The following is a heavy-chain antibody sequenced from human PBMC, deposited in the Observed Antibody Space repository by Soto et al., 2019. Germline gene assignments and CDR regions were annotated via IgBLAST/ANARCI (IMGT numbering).Heavy chain of an antibody. Sequence: SQTLSLTCAISGDSVSSNSAAWNWIRQSPSIGLEWLGRTYYRSKWYNDYAVSVKSRITINPDTSKNQFSLQLNSVTPEDTAVYYGARGPLIRTGEGAFDIWGQGTMVTVSS. CDR2: TYYRSKWYN. V-gene: IGHV6-1*01. CDR1: GDSVSSNSAA. J-gene: IGHJ3*02. CDR3: ARGPLIRTGEGAFDI. D-gene: IGHD7-27*01.